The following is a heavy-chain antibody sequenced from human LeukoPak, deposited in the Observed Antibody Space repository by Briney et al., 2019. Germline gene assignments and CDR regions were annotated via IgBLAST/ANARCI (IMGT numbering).Heavy chain of an antibody. CDR2: ISYDGGNT. Sequence: RRSLRLSCAASGSIFSNFAMHWVRQAPAKGLEWVALISYDGGNTYYADSVKGRFTISRDNSKNTLCLQMNSLRTGDTAVHYCAKDPAKTNYYDYGMDVWGQGTMVTVSS. CDR1: GSIFSNFA. CDR3: AKDPAKTNYYDYGMDV. D-gene: IGHD1/OR15-1a*01. J-gene: IGHJ6*02. V-gene: IGHV3-30*18.